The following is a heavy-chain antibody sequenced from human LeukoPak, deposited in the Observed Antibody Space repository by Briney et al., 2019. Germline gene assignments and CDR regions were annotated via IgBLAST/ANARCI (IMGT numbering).Heavy chain of an antibody. J-gene: IGHJ3*02. Sequence: ASVKVSCKASGGTFSSYAIGWVRQAPGQGLEWMGRIIPILGIANYAQKFQGRVTITADKSTSTAYMELSSLRSEDTAVYYCARHHAGLGAFDIWGQGTMVTVSS. CDR2: IIPILGIA. CDR1: GGTFSSYA. V-gene: IGHV1-69*04. D-gene: IGHD1-14*01. CDR3: ARHHAGLGAFDI.